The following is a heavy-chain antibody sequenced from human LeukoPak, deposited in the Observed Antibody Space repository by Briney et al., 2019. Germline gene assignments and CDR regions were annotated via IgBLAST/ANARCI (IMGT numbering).Heavy chain of an antibody. CDR2: ISNSGGST. CDR3: AKDLLSSMVRGVTIEGHDY. D-gene: IGHD3-10*01. Sequence: PGGSLRLSCAASGFIFSYYAMRWVRQAPGKGLEWVAAISNSGGSTYYADSVKGRFTISRDNSKSTLNLQMNSLRVEDTAVYYCAKDLLSSMVRGVTIEGHDYWGQGTLVTVSS. J-gene: IGHJ4*02. CDR1: GFIFSYYA. V-gene: IGHV3-23*01.